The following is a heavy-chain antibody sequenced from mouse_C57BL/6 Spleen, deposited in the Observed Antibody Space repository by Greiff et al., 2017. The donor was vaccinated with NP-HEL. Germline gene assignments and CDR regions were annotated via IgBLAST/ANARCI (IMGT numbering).Heavy chain of an antibody. Sequence: QVQLKQPGTELVKPGASVKLSCKASGYTFTSYWMHWVKQRPGQGLEWIGNINPSNGGTNYNEKFKSKATLTVDKSSSTAYMQLSSLTSEDSAVYYCAREGGQLRRRGGFAYWGQGTLVTVSA. V-gene: IGHV1-53*01. D-gene: IGHD3-2*02. CDR2: INPSNGGT. CDR3: AREGGQLRRRGGFAY. J-gene: IGHJ3*01. CDR1: GYTFTSYW.